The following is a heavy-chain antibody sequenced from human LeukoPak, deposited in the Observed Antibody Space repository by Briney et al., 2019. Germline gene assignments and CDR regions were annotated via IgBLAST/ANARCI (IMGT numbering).Heavy chain of an antibody. CDR2: IEQDGSEK. V-gene: IGHV3-7*01. CDR1: GFTFTNYW. D-gene: IGHD6-6*01. Sequence: PGGSLRLSCAASGFTFTNYWMSWVRQAPGKGLEWVANIEQDGSEKYYVDSVEGRFTISRDNAKNSLPLQMNSLSGEDTAVYYCVRALGSSSADYWGQGTLVTVSS. CDR3: VRALGSSSADY. J-gene: IGHJ4*02.